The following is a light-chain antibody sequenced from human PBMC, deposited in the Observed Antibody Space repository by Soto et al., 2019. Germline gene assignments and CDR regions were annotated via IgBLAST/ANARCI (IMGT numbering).Light chain of an antibody. CDR3: LQHNTYPYT. CDR1: QGIGTG. Sequence: DIQMTQSPSSLSASVGDRVIITCRASQGIGTGLAWYQKNPGEAPKRLIYAASILQSGAPSRFSGSGSGTAFTLTISSLQSEEFASDYWLQHNTYPYTFGQGTRLEI. CDR2: AAS. V-gene: IGKV1-17*01. J-gene: IGKJ2*01.